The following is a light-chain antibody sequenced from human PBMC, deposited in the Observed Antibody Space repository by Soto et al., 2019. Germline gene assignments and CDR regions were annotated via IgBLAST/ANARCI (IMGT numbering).Light chain of an antibody. Sequence: DIQMTQSPSSLSASVGDRAPITWQASQDISNYLNWYQQKPGKAPKLLIYDASNLETGVPSRFSGSGSGTDFTFTISSLQPVDVATYYCQRYDSDPLTFGGGTKVDIK. V-gene: IGKV1-33*01. CDR2: DAS. CDR1: QDISNY. CDR3: QRYDSDPLT. J-gene: IGKJ4*01.